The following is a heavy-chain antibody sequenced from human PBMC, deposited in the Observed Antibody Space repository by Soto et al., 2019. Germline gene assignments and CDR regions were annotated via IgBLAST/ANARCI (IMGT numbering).Heavy chain of an antibody. J-gene: IGHJ5*01. Sequence: SETLSLTCTVSGDSVTSGNYYWSWIRQPPGKGLEWIGYIYYSGNTNYSPSLKSRVTMSLDRSNNQFSLNLSSVTAADTAVYYCARIPVDTSTIYCFDPRGQGILVTVSS. CDR1: GDSVTSGNYY. CDR3: ARIPVDTSTIYCFDP. V-gene: IGHV4-61*01. D-gene: IGHD5-18*01. CDR2: IYYSGNT.